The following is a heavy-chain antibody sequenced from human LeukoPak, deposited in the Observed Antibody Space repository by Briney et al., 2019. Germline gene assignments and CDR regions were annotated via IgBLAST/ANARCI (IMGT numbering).Heavy chain of an antibody. J-gene: IGHJ4*02. Sequence: GGSLRLSCAASGFTFSSYAMSWVRQAPGKGLEWVSAISGSGGSTYYADSVKGRFTISRDNSKNTLYLQMNSLRAEDTAVYYCAKDPASSVGRPYYFDYWGQGTLVTVSS. CDR1: GFTFSSYA. V-gene: IGHV3-23*01. CDR3: AKDPASSVGRPYYFDY. CDR2: ISGSGGST. D-gene: IGHD2-2*01.